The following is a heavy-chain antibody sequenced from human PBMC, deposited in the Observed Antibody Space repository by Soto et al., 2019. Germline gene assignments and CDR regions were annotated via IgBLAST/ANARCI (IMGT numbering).Heavy chain of an antibody. CDR2: IYWDDDK. CDR1: GFSLSTSGVG. V-gene: IGHV2-5*02. Sequence: QITLKESGPTLVKPTQTLTLTCTFSGFSLSTSGVGVGWIRQPPGKALEWLALIYWDDDKRYSPSLKSRLTINKDTSKNQVVLTMTNMDPVDTATYYCAHRSYGDFPVGYWGQGTLVTVSS. J-gene: IGHJ4*02. CDR3: AHRSYGDFPVGY. D-gene: IGHD4-17*01.